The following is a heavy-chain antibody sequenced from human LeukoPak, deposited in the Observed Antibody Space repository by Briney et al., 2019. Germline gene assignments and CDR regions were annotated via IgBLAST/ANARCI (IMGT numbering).Heavy chain of an antibody. CDR3: ARGGGYYDSSGYYYVAFDI. D-gene: IGHD3-22*01. Sequence: ASVKVSCKASGYTFTSYGISRVRQAPGQGLEWMGWISAYNGNTNYAQKLQGRVTMTTDTSTSTAYMELRSLRSDDTAVYYCARGGGYYDSSGYYYVAFDIWGQGTMVTVSS. CDR1: GYTFTSYG. CDR2: ISAYNGNT. J-gene: IGHJ3*02. V-gene: IGHV1-18*01.